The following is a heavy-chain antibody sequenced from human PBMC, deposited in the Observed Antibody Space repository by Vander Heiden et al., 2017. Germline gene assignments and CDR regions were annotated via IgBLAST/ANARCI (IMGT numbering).Heavy chain of an antibody. CDR2: IYYSGST. CDR3: AIRRNGSYYRSFDY. V-gene: IGHV4-39*01. D-gene: IGHD1-26*01. CDR1: GGSISSSSYY. Sequence: QLQLQESGPGLVKPSETLSLTCTVAGGSISSSSYYWGWIRQPPGKGLEWIGSIYYSGSTYYNPSLKSRVTISVDTSKNQFSLKLSSVTAADTAVYYCAIRRNGSYYRSFDYWGQGTLVTVSS. J-gene: IGHJ4*02.